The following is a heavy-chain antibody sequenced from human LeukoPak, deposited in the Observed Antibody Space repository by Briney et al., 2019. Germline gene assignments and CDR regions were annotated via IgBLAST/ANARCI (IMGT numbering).Heavy chain of an antibody. D-gene: IGHD1-26*01. CDR3: ARNYTGSYDSYGY. J-gene: IGHJ4*02. CDR1: GATFSSYT. Sequence: GPSVKVSCKASGATFSSYTISWVRQAPGQGLGWMGRIIPILGIANYAQKFQGRVTITADKSTSTAYMELSSQRSEDTAVYYCARNYTGSYDSYGYWGQGTLVTVSS. CDR2: IIPILGIA. V-gene: IGHV1-69*02.